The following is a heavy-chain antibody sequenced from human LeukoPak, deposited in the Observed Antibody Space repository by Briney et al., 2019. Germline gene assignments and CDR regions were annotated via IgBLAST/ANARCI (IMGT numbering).Heavy chain of an antibody. D-gene: IGHD3-22*01. CDR2: IYSGSST. Sequence: AESLRFSCAASGFTVSSNYMSWFRQAPAKRLTHLPVIYSGSSTYSADSVKARFTISRDNSKNTLFLQMNSLRAEDTAVYYCARPQKGYWLSPQFDYWGQGTLVTVSS. V-gene: IGHV3-66*02. CDR3: ARPQKGYWLSPQFDY. CDR1: GFTVSSNY. J-gene: IGHJ4*02.